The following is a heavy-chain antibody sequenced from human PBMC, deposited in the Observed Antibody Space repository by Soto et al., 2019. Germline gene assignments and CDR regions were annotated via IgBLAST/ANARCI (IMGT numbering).Heavy chain of an antibody. D-gene: IGHD3-22*01. J-gene: IGHJ4*02. CDR1: GRSISSYY. Sequence: PSETLSLTCTVSGRSISSYYWSSLRQPPGKGLEWIGYIYYSGSTNYNPSLKSRVTISVDTSKNQFSLKLSSVTAADTAVYYCASFNYDSSGYLDYWGQGTLVTVSS. CDR3: ASFNYDSSGYLDY. CDR2: IYYSGST. V-gene: IGHV4-59*01.